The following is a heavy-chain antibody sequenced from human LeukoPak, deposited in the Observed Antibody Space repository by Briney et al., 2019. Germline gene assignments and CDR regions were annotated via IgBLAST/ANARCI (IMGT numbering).Heavy chain of an antibody. CDR1: GGSFSGYY. V-gene: IGHV4-34*01. D-gene: IGHD6-19*01. CDR2: INHSGST. J-gene: IGHJ4*02. CDR3: ARSRWLVLDY. Sequence: SETLSLTCAVYGGSFSGYYWSWIRQPPGKGLEWIGEINHSGSTNYNPSLKSRVTISVDTSKNQFSLKLSSVTAADTAVYYCARSRWLVLDYRGQGTLVTVSS.